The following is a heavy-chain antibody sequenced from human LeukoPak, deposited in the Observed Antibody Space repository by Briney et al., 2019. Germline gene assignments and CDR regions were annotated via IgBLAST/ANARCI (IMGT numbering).Heavy chain of an antibody. CDR1: GFTFSSYA. CDR2: ISGSGTNT. J-gene: IGHJ3*02. Sequence: GGSLRLSCAASGFTFSSYAMSWVRQAPGKGLEWVSVISGSGTNTYYADSVKGRFTISRDNSKNTLYLQMNSLRAEDTAVYYCAKPLYYYGAVAPDDAFDIWGQGTMVTVSS. D-gene: IGHD3-10*01. CDR3: AKPLYYYGAVAPDDAFDI. V-gene: IGHV3-23*01.